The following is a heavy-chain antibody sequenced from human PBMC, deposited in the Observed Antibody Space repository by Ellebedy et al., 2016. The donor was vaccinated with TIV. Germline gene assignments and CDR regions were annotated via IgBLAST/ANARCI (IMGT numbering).Heavy chain of an antibody. CDR1: AFSLSTSGMR. V-gene: IGHV2-70*04. J-gene: IGHJ4*02. CDR3: ARTGYSYGPFDY. D-gene: IGHD5-18*01. CDR2: IDWDDDK. Sequence: SGPTLVXPTQTLTLTCTFSAFSLSTSGMRVSWIRQPPGKALEWLARIDWDDDKFYSTSLKTRLTISKDTSKNQVVLTMTNMDPVDTATYYCARTGYSYGPFDYWGQGTLVTVSS.